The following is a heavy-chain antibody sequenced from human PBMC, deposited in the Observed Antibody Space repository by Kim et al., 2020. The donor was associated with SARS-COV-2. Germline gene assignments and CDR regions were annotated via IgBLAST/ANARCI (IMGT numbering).Heavy chain of an antibody. Sequence: SGPTLVNPTQTLTLTCTFSGFSLSTSGVGVGWIRQPPGKALEWLALIYWDDDKRYSPSLKSRLTITKDTSKNQVVLTMTNMDPVDTATYYCAHRPRLGYCSGGSCYGLGPRSYNWFDPWGQGTLVTVSS. CDR3: AHRPRLGYCSGGSCYGLGPRSYNWFDP. CDR2: IYWDDDK. D-gene: IGHD2-15*01. J-gene: IGHJ5*02. CDR1: GFSLSTSGVG. V-gene: IGHV2-5*02.